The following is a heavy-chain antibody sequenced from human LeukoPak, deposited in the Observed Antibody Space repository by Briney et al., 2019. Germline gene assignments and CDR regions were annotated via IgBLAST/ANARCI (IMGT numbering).Heavy chain of an antibody. CDR2: IYYSGST. J-gene: IGHJ6*02. CDR1: GGSISNYY. V-gene: IGHV4-59*08. Sequence: SETLSLTCSVSGGSISNYYWSWIRQPPGKGLEWIGYIYYSGSTNYNPSLKSRVTISVDTSKNQCSLKLSSVTAADTAVYYCARYSSSSYYYGMDVWGQGTTVTVSS. D-gene: IGHD6-13*01. CDR3: ARYSSSSYYYGMDV.